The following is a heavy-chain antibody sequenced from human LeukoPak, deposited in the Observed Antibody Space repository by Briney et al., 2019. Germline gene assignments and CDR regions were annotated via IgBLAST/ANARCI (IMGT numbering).Heavy chain of an antibody. J-gene: IGHJ4*02. CDR3: ARGAGGPRDY. CDR1: GFTFSSYW. D-gene: IGHD3-16*01. Sequence: GGSLTLSCAASGFTFSSYWMHWVRQDPGKGLLWVSRINSDGGSTSYADSVKGRFTISRDNAKNTLYLQMNSLRAEDTAVYYCARGAGGPRDYWGQGTLVTVSS. V-gene: IGHV3-74*01. CDR2: INSDGGST.